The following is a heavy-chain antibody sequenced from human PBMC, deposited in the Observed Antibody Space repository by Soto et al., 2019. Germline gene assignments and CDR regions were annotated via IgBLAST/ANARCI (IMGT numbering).Heavy chain of an antibody. D-gene: IGHD3-22*01. J-gene: IGHJ6*02. CDR1: GFTFSSYG. CDR3: AKPIYYYSIGYQNYYYYYRMDV. CDR2: ISYDGSSK. V-gene: IGHV3-30*18. Sequence: PGGSLRLSCAASGFTFSSYGMHWVRQAPGKGLEWVAVISYDGSSKYYADSVKGRFTISRDNSKNTLYLQMNSLRAEDTAVYYCAKPIYYYSIGYQNYYYYYRMDVWGQGTTVIVSS.